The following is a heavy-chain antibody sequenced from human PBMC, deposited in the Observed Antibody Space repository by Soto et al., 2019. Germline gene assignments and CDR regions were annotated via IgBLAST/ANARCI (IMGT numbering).Heavy chain of an antibody. CDR1: GDSINSDKYY. CDR2: IYYRGNT. J-gene: IGHJ4*02. V-gene: IGHV4-39*02. Sequence: QLQLQESGPGLVKPSETLSLTCSVSGDSINSDKYYWGWIRQPPGKGLEWMGSIYYRGNTYYNTSLKIRVSIPLHKSKTHYPLKVNPATAADSAVYFCARAEGLATIPYYFYYWGKGTQATVYS. CDR3: ARAEGLATIPYYFYY. D-gene: IGHD5-12*01.